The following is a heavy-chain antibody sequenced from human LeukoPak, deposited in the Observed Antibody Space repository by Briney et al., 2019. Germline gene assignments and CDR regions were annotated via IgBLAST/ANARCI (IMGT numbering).Heavy chain of an antibody. CDR2: MNPNSGNT. Sequence: ASVKVSCKASGYTFTSYDINWVRQATGQGLEWMGWMNPNSGNTGYAQKFQGRVTMTRNTSISTAYMELSSLRSEDTAVYYCASGAQWLRGWGMDVWGQGTTVTVSS. D-gene: IGHD6-19*01. CDR3: ASGAQWLRGWGMDV. CDR1: GYTFTSYD. V-gene: IGHV1-8*01. J-gene: IGHJ6*02.